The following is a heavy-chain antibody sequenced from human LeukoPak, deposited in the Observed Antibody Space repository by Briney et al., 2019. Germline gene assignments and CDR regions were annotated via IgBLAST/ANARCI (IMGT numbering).Heavy chain of an antibody. J-gene: IGHJ4*02. CDR2: IYHSGST. CDR3: ARGTGLRVDY. D-gene: IGHD4-17*01. CDR1: GGSISSGGYS. V-gene: IGHV4-30-2*01. Sequence: SETLSLTCAVSGGSISSGGYSWSWIRQPPGKGLEWIGYIYHSGSTYYNPSLKSRVAISVDRSKNQFSLKLSSVTAADTAVYYCARGTGLRVDYWGQGTLVTVSS.